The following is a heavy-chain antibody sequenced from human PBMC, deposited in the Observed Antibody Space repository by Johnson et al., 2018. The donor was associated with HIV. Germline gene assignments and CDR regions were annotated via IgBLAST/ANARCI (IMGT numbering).Heavy chain of an antibody. CDR1: GFIFSNAW. J-gene: IGHJ3*01. CDR2: INWNGGST. CDR3: ARGVAMIVF. D-gene: IGHD3-22*01. V-gene: IGHV3-20*04. Sequence: MLLVESGGGLVKREGSLRLSCAPSGFIFSNAWMSWVRQAPGKGLEWVSSINWNGGSTGYADSVKGRFTISRDNSKNTLYLQMNSLRAEDTAVYYCARGVAMIVFWGQGTMVTVSS.